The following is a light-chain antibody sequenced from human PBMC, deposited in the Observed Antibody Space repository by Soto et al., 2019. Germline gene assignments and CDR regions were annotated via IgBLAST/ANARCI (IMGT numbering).Light chain of an antibody. CDR3: CLYVGGRKYV. CDR1: SSDFDIYKY. V-gene: IGLV2-14*01. Sequence: QSVLTQPASVSGSPGQSITISCTGTSSDFDIYKYVSWYQQHPGKAPKLMIYQVTNRPSGVSNRFSGSTSGNTASLTISGLQAEDEAAYYCCLYVGGRKYVFGNGTKVTVL. CDR2: QVT. J-gene: IGLJ1*01.